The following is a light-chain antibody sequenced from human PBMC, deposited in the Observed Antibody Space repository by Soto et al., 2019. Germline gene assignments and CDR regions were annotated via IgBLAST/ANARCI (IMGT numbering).Light chain of an antibody. Sequence: QSALTQPRSVSGSPGQSVTISCTGTSSDVGAYNFVSWYQQHPGKAPKLMIYDVSKRPSGVPDRFSGAKSGNTASLTISGLQAEDEADYYCCSYAGSDTSPFGGGTKLTVL. CDR2: DVS. V-gene: IGLV2-11*01. CDR1: SSDVGAYNF. CDR3: CSYAGSDTSP. J-gene: IGLJ2*01.